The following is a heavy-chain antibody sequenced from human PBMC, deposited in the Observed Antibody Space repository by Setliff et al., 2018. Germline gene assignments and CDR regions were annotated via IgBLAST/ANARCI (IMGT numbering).Heavy chain of an antibody. CDR1: GGTFSSYA. Sequence: ASVKVSCKASGGTFSSYAISWVRQAPGQGLEWMGGISAYNGNTNYAQKLQGRVTMTTDTSTSTAYMELRSLRSDDTAVYYCARDPSLTGILNYYYYYYMDVWGKGTTVTVSS. CDR2: ISAYNGNT. V-gene: IGHV1-18*01. D-gene: IGHD7-27*01. CDR3: ARDPSLTGILNYYYYYYMDV. J-gene: IGHJ6*03.